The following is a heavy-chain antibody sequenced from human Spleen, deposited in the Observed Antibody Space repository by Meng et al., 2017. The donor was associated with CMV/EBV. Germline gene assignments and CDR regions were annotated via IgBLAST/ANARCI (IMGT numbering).Heavy chain of an antibody. CDR3: ARDLVRGVYSAFDI. V-gene: IGHV3-48*03. D-gene: IGHD3-10*01. Sequence: GESLKISCAASGFTFNNYAMNWVRQPPGKGLEWISYISSSGRTTYYADSVKGRFTLSRDNAKNSVYLQMNSLRAEDTAVYYCARDLVRGVYSAFDIWGQGTMVTVSS. CDR1: GFTFNNYA. CDR2: ISSSGRTT. J-gene: IGHJ3*02.